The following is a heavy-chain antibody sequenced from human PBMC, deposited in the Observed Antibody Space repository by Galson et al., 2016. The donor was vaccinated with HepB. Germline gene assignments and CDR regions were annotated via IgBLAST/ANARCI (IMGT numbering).Heavy chain of an antibody. D-gene: IGHD3-16*01. CDR2: ISWNSGSI. V-gene: IGHV3-9*01. J-gene: IGHJ6*02. Sequence: SLRLSCAGSGFTFGDYAMHWVRQAPGKGLEWVSGISWNSGSIAYADSVRGRFTISRDNAKNSLYLQMNSLRVEDTALYYCAKGYGLDYYYGMDVWGQGTTVTVSS. CDR3: AKGYGLDYYYGMDV. CDR1: GFTFGDYA.